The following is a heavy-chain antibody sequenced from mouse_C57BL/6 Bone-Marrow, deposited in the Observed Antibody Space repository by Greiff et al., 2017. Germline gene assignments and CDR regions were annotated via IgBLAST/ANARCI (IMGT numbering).Heavy chain of an antibody. CDR3: ARETAQARAWFAY. CDR2: IYPRSGNT. D-gene: IGHD3-2*02. CDR1: GYTFTSYG. Sequence: QVQLQQSGAELARPGASVKLSCKASGYTFTSYGISWVKQRTGQGLEWIGEIYPRSGNTYYNAKFKGKATLTADKSSSTAYMELRSLTSEDSAVYFCARETAQARAWFAYWGQGTLVTVSA. V-gene: IGHV1-81*01. J-gene: IGHJ3*01.